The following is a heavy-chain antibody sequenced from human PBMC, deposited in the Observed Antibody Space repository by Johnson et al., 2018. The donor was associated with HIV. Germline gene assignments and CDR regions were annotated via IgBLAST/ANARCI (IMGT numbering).Heavy chain of an antibody. V-gene: IGHV3-74*02. CDR3: ARYSSGWQGLDAFDI. J-gene: IGHJ3*02. CDR1: GFTFSDSY. Sequence: MQLVESGGGWVKPGGSLSLSCAASGFTFSDSYMNWIRQAPGKGLVWVSRINSDGSSTSYADSVKGRFTISRDNAKNTLYLQMNSLRAEDTAVYYCARYSSGWQGLDAFDIWGQGTMVTVSS. D-gene: IGHD6-19*01. CDR2: INSDGSST.